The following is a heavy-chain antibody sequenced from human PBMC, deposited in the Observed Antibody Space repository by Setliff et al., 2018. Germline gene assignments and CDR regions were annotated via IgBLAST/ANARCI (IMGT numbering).Heavy chain of an antibody. CDR1: GYIFTDYY. D-gene: IGHD6-13*01. Sequence: KVSCKSSGYIFTDYYVHWVRQAPGQGLEWMGWINPHGGGTTFAQKFQGRVTVTRDSSITTAYLKLSSLTSDDTAVYYCARGRRGSTWTSDLWGQGTLVTVSS. CDR2: INPHGGGT. V-gene: IGHV1-2*02. J-gene: IGHJ5*02. CDR3: ARGRRGSTWTSDL.